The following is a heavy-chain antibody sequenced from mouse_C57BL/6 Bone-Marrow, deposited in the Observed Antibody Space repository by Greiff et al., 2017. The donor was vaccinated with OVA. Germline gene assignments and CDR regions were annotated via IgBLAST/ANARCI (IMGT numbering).Heavy chain of an antibody. Sequence: QVQLQQSGAELAKPGASVKLSCKASGYTFTSYWMHRVKQRPGQGLEWIGYINPSSGYNKYNQKFKDKATLTADKSSSTAYMQLSSLTYEDSAVYYCARTSLGRVAWFAYWGQGTLVTVSA. V-gene: IGHV1-7*01. CDR2: INPSSGYN. CDR1: GYTFTSYW. D-gene: IGHD4-1*01. J-gene: IGHJ3*01. CDR3: ARTSLGRVAWFAY.